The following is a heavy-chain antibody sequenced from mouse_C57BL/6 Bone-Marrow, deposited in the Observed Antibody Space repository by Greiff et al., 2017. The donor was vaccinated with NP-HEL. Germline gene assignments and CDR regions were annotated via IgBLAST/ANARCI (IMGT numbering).Heavy chain of an antibody. CDR3: AGGDYYGGGPFAY. V-gene: IGHV1-50*01. Sequence: QVQLQQPGAELVKPGASVKLSCKASGYTFTSYWMQWVKQRPGQGLEWIGEIDPSGGYTNYNQKFKGKATLTVDTSSSTAYMQLSSLTSEDSTVYYCAGGDYYGGGPFAYWGQGTLVTVSA. CDR2: IDPSGGYT. J-gene: IGHJ3*01. D-gene: IGHD1-1*02. CDR1: GYTFTSYW.